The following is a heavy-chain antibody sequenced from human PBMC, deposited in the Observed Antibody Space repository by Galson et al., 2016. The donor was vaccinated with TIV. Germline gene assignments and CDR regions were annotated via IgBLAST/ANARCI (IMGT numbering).Heavy chain of an antibody. V-gene: IGHV1-69*05. J-gene: IGHJ4*02. D-gene: IGHD2-15*01. CDR2: IIPIFRIA. CDR1: GGTFSSHA. CDR3: ARHQGYCSGGSCLLDY. Sequence: SVKVSCKASGGTFSSHAISWVRQAPGQGLEWMGGIIPIFRIAKYAQKFQGRVTITTDESTSTAYMELSSLRSEDTAVYYCARHQGYCSGGSCLLDYWGQGTLVTVSS.